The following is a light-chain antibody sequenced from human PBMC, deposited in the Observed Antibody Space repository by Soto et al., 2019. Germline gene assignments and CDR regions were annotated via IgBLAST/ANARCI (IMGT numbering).Light chain of an antibody. CDR1: QSVSSSY. J-gene: IGKJ2*01. V-gene: IGKV3-20*01. CDR3: QQFGNSPYT. Sequence: EIVLTQSPGTLSLSPGERATLSCRASQSVSSSYLAWYQQKPGQAPRLLIYGASSRATRIPDRFSGSGSETDFTLTISRLEPEDFAVYYCQQFGNSPYTFGQGTRLEIK. CDR2: GAS.